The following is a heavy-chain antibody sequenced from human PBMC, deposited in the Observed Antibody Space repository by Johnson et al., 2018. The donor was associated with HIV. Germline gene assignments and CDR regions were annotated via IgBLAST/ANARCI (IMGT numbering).Heavy chain of an antibody. J-gene: IGHJ3*02. Sequence: VQLVESGGGLVQPGGSLRLSCAPSGFSVSSHDMHWVRQVRGKGLEWVSVIGSVGDTNYTGSVKGRFTISRENAKNTLYLQMNSLRAEDTAVYYCASSFYQQLRAFDIWGQGTMVTVSS. D-gene: IGHD6-13*01. CDR3: ASSFYQQLRAFDI. CDR2: IGSVGDT. CDR1: GFSVSSHD. V-gene: IGHV3-13*01.